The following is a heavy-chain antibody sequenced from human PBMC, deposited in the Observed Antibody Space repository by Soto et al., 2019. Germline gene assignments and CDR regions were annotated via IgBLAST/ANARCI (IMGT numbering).Heavy chain of an antibody. Sequence: QVQLVQSGAEVKKPGSSVTVSCKASGGTFSSYTIGWVRQAPGQGLEWMGGIIPIFGTANYAQKFQGRVTITADESTSTAYMELSSLRSTDTAVYYCARGNHRWLQLWYFDLWGRGTLVTVSS. V-gene: IGHV1-69*12. CDR2: IIPIFGTA. CDR3: ARGNHRWLQLWYFDL. CDR1: GGTFSSYT. J-gene: IGHJ2*01. D-gene: IGHD5-12*01.